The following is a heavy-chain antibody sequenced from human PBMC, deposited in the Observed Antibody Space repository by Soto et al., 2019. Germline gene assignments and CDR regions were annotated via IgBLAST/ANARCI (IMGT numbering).Heavy chain of an antibody. D-gene: IGHD2-2*01. CDR1: GGSISSYY. CDR2: IYYSGST. J-gene: IGHJ5*02. CDR3: ARSLSSPIVVVPAAMSFDP. V-gene: IGHV4-59*01. Sequence: NPSETLSLTCTVSGGSISSYYWSWIRQPPGKGLEWIGYIYYSGSTNYNPSLKSRVTISVDTSKNQFSLKLSSVTAADTAVYYCARSLSSPIVVVPAAMSFDPSGQGTLVTVSS.